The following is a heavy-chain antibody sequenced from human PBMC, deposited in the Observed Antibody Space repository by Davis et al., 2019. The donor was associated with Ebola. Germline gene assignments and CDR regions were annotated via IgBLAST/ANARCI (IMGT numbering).Heavy chain of an antibody. J-gene: IGHJ4*02. CDR1: GYTFTDYY. CDR2: TNPDNGST. Sequence: AASVQVSCKASGYTFTDYYMIWVRQAPGQGLEWLGWTNPDNGSTTYAQKFRGRVTMTRDTSITTAYMELSGLTSDDTAVYFCARVAVTMVRGVPRSEYWGQGILVTVSS. CDR3: ARVAVTMVRGVPRSEY. D-gene: IGHD3-10*01. V-gene: IGHV1-2*02.